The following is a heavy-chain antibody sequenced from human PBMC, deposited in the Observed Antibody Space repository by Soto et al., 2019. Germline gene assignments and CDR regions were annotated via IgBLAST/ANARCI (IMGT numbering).Heavy chain of an antibody. CDR1: GFIFSDYT. J-gene: IGHJ5*02. V-gene: IGHV3-21*01. CDR2: ISRGSDYI. CDR3: AKDSGCVNNACAYDP. D-gene: IGHD1-20*01. Sequence: EVHLVESGGGLVKPGGSLRLTCAASGFIFSDYTMNWVRQAPGKGLEWVSSISRGSDYIFYADTVKGRFTISRDNARNSLYLQMTSQRAEDTAVYYCAKDSGCVNNACAYDPWGQGTLVTVSS.